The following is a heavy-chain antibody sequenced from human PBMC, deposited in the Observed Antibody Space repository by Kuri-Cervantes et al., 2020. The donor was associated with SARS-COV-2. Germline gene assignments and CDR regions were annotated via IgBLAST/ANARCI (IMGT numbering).Heavy chain of an antibody. Sequence: GSLRLSCTVSGGSISSHYWGWIRQPPGKGLEWIGSIYYSGSTYYNPSLKSRVTISVDTSKNQFSLKLSSVTAADTAVYYCARVVGFFGGSYPFQHWGQGTLVTVSS. V-gene: IGHV4-39*01. J-gene: IGHJ1*01. CDR2: IYYSGST. CDR3: ARVVGFFGGSYPFQH. D-gene: IGHD1-26*01. CDR1: GGSISSHY.